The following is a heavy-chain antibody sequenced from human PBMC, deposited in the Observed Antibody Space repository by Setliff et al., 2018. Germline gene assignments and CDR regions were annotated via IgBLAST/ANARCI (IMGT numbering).Heavy chain of an antibody. D-gene: IGHD4-4*01. J-gene: IGHJ5*02. CDR1: GGSISSGSYY. Sequence: SETLSLTCTVSGGSISSGSYYWSWIRQPAGKGLEWIGRIYSSGSTKYNPSLKSRVTISVDTSKNQFSLKLSSVTAADTAVYYCARARYSNFLNWFDPWGQGTLVTVSS. CDR3: ARARYSNFLNWFDP. CDR2: IYSSGST. V-gene: IGHV4-61*02.